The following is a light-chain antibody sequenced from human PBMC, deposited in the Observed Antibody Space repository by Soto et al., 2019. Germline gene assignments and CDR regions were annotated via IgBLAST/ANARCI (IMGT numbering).Light chain of an antibody. J-gene: IGKJ3*01. CDR3: QQSYRTPPFN. CDR1: QSINTF. Sequence: DIPMTQSPSPLSVSVGDRVYISCRTSQSINTFLNWYQAKPGKASKLLIYEASNLGNGVPSRFSGSGSGTDFTLTISSLQPEDSATYYCQQSYRTPPFNFGPGTRVDI. CDR2: EAS. V-gene: IGKV1-39*01.